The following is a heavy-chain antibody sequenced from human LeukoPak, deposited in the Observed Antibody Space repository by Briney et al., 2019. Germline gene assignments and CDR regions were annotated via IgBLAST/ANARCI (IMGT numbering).Heavy chain of an antibody. CDR3: AKEGVVVAATLRRYYYYGMDV. J-gene: IGHJ6*02. CDR2: ISGSGGST. V-gene: IGHV3-23*01. D-gene: IGHD2-15*01. Sequence: GGSLRLSCAASGFTFSSYAMSWVRQAPGKGLEWVSAISGSGGSTYCADSVKGRFTISRDNSKNTLYLQMNSLRAEDTAVYYCAKEGVVVAATLRRYYYYGMDVWGQGTTVTVSS. CDR1: GFTFSSYA.